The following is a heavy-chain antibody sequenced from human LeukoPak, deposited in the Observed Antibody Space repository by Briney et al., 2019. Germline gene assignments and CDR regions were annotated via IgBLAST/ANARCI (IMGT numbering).Heavy chain of an antibody. J-gene: IGHJ4*02. CDR1: LLTLLSSA. D-gene: IGHD6-13*01. CDR2: ISYDGSNK. Sequence: GGSLILSFGTPLLTLLSSASATGRQAPGKGLERVAVISYDGSNKYYADSVEGRFTISRDNSKNTLYLQMNSLRAEDTAVYYCTREGAAAAGSYFDYWGQGTLVTVSS. V-gene: IGHV3-30-3*01. CDR3: TREGAAAAGSYFDY.